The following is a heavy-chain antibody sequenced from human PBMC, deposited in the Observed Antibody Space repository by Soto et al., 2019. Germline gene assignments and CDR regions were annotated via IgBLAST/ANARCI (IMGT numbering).Heavy chain of an antibody. CDR2: INIDGSYT. Sequence: EVQLVESGGGLVQPGGSLRLSCAASGFTFSNYWMHWVHQAPGKGLVWVSRINIDGSYTRYADSVTGRFTISRDNAKNMLYLQMNSLRAEDTAVYYCAGSNNRDDYWGQGTLVTVSS. CDR3: AGSNNRDDY. CDR1: GFTFSNYW. J-gene: IGHJ4*02. D-gene: IGHD1-20*01. V-gene: IGHV3-74*01.